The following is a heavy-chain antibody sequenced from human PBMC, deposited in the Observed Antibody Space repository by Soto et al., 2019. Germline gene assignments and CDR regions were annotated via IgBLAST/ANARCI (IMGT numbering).Heavy chain of an antibody. CDR3: ARDGLLFSGPYRPSRFDY. Sequence: VGSLRLSCAASGFKFSNYWMSWVRQAPGKGLEWVGNIKHDTSEAHYADSVKGRFTITRDNIKNFLFLQMNGLRADDTASYYCARDGLLFSGPYRPSRFDYWGLGTLVTVSS. V-gene: IGHV3-7*03. CDR1: GFKFSNYW. CDR2: IKHDTSEA. D-gene: IGHD3-16*02. J-gene: IGHJ4*02.